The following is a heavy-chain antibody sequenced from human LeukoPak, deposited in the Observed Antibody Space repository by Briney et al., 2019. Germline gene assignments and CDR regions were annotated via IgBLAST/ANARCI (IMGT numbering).Heavy chain of an antibody. CDR3: ARLRYFDWSLSAAFDV. Sequence: PSETLSLTCTVSGGSISSYYWSWIRQPPGKGLEWIGYIYYSGSTNYNPSLKSRVTISVDTSKNQFSLKLSSVTAADTAVYYCARLRYFDWSLSAAFDVWGQGTMVTVSS. V-gene: IGHV4-59*01. CDR2: IYYSGST. D-gene: IGHD3-9*01. CDR1: GGSISSYY. J-gene: IGHJ3*01.